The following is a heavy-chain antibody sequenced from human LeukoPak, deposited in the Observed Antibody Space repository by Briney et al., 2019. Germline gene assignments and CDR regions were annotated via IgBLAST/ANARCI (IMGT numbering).Heavy chain of an antibody. CDR2: ISAYNGNT. J-gene: IGHJ4*02. CDR3: ARDRTDYDILTGYCAY. D-gene: IGHD3-9*01. Sequence: ASVKVSCKASGYTFTSYGISWVRQAPGQGLEWMGWISAYNGNTNYAQKLQGRATMTTDTSTSTAYMELRSLRSDDTAVYYCARDRTDYDILTGYCAYWGQGTLVTVSS. CDR1: GYTFTSYG. V-gene: IGHV1-18*01.